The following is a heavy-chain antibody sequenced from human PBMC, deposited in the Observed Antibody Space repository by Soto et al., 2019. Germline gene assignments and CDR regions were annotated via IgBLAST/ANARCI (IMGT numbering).Heavy chain of an antibody. Sequence: QVRLVQSGAEVKEPGSSVTVSCKSSGGTFSNYAVNWARQAPGQGLEWMGGILPIYGSTNFAHKFQGRVTLTADESTSTGYMELKSLRSEDTAVYYWSRGAPFDNSGYPFDYWGQGTLVTVSS. D-gene: IGHD3-22*01. CDR3: SRGAPFDNSGYPFDY. CDR1: GGTFSNYA. V-gene: IGHV1-69*01. CDR2: ILPIYGST. J-gene: IGHJ4*02.